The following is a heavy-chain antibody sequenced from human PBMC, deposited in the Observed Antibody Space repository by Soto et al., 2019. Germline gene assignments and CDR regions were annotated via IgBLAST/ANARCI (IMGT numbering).Heavy chain of an antibody. J-gene: IGHJ4*02. CDR2: INSDGSST. V-gene: IGHV3-74*01. D-gene: IGHD2-15*01. CDR3: ATSEGYPSYFDY. CDR1: GFTFSSYW. Sequence: GGSLRLSCAACGFTFSSYWMHWVRQAPGKGLVWVSRINSDGSSTSYADSVKGRFTISRDNAKNTLHLQMNSLRAEDTAVYYCATSEGYPSYFDYWGQGTLVTVSS.